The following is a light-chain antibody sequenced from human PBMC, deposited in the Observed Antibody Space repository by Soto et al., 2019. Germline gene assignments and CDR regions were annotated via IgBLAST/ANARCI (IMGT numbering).Light chain of an antibody. Sequence: ERVMTQSPATLSVSPGERATLSCRASQSISSKLAWYQQKPGQAPRLLIYGASTRATGIPARFSGSGSGIEFTLTISSLQSEDFAVYYCQQYNNWPGTFGQGTKVEIK. CDR2: GAS. J-gene: IGKJ1*01. CDR3: QQYNNWPGT. V-gene: IGKV3-15*01. CDR1: QSISSK.